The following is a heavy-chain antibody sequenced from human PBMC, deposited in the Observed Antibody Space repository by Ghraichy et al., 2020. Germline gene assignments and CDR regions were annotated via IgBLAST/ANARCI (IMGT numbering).Heavy chain of an antibody. CDR1: GFTFSSYW. D-gene: IGHD3-10*01. CDR2: IKQDGSEK. V-gene: IGHV3-7*01. CDR3: VAGAFGRWFDP. Sequence: GGSLRLSCVASGFTFSSYWMSWVRQAPGRGLEWVANIKQDGSEKYYVDSVKGRFSISRDNAKNSLYLQMNSLRAEDTAVYHCVAGAFGRWFDPWGQGILVTVSS. J-gene: IGHJ5*02.